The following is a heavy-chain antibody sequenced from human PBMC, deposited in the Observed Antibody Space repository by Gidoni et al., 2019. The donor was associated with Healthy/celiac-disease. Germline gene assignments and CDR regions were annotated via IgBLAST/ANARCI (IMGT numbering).Heavy chain of an antibody. J-gene: IGHJ5*02. D-gene: IGHD3-3*01. V-gene: IGHV3-21*01. CDR2: ISSSSSYI. CDR1: GFTFSSYS. Sequence: EVQLVESGGGLVKPGGSLRLSCAASGFTFSSYSMNWVRQAPGKGLEWVSSISSSSSYIYYADSVKGRFTISRDNAKNSLYLQMNSLRAEDTAVYYCAREDPTIFGVVITPFDPWGQGTLVTVSS. CDR3: AREDPTIFGVVITPFDP.